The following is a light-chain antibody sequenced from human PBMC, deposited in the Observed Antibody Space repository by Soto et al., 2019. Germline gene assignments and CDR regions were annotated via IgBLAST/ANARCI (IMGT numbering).Light chain of an antibody. Sequence: AIQMTQSPSSLSASVGDRVTITCRASQGIRNDLGWYQQKPGKAPKLLIYAASSLHSGVPSRFSGSGSGTDFTLTISRLQPEDFATYYCQQDDNYPWTFGQGTKVEIK. CDR1: QGIRND. CDR3: QQDDNYPWT. V-gene: IGKV1-6*01. CDR2: AAS. J-gene: IGKJ1*01.